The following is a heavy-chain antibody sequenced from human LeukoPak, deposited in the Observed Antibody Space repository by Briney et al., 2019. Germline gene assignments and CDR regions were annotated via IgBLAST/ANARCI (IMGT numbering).Heavy chain of an antibody. D-gene: IGHD6-19*01. J-gene: IGHJ6*02. CDR3: ARDGSSGYDYYGMDV. CDR2: IWYDGSNK. CDR1: GFTFSSYG. V-gene: IGHV3-33*01. Sequence: PGRSLRLSCAASGFTFSSYGMHWVRQAPGKGLEWVAVIWYDGSNKYYADSVKGRFTISRDNSKNTLYLQMNSLRAEDTAVYYCARDGSSGYDYYGMDVWGQGTTVTVSS.